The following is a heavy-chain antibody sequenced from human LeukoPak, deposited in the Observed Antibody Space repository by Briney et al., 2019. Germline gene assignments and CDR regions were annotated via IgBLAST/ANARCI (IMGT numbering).Heavy chain of an antibody. D-gene: IGHD5-12*01. CDR3: AKSFGGGYDESYYFDY. J-gene: IGHJ4*02. CDR2: ISWNSGSI. Sequence: GRSLRLSCAASGFTFDDYAMHWVRQAPGKGLEWVSGISWNSGSIGYADSVKGRFTFSRDNAKNSLYLQMNSLRAEDTALYYCAKSFGGGYDESYYFDYWGQGTLVTVSS. V-gene: IGHV3-9*01. CDR1: GFTFDDYA.